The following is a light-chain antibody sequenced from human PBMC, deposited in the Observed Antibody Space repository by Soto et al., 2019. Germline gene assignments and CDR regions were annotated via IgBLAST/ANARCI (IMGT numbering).Light chain of an antibody. CDR1: QSVSRN. CDR3: QQYNNWLRT. Sequence: EIVMTQSPDTLSVSPGERATLSCRASQSVSRNLAWYQQKPGQAPRVLIYGASTRATGIPARFSGSGSGTEFTLTISSLQSEDFAVYYCQQYNNWLRTFGQGTRLEIK. V-gene: IGKV3-15*01. J-gene: IGKJ5*01. CDR2: GAS.